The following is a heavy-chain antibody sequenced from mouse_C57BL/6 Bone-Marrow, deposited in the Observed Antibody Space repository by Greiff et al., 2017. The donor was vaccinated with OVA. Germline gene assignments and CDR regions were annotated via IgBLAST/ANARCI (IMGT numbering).Heavy chain of an antibody. J-gene: IGHJ4*01. V-gene: IGHV5-9-1*02. CDR1: GFTFSSYA. CDR2: ISSGGDYI. D-gene: IGHD2-3*01. Sequence: EVQGVESGEGLVKPGGSLKLSCAASGFTFSSYAMSWVRQTPEKRLEWVAYISSGGDYIYYADTVKGRFTISRDNARNTLYLQMSSLKSEDTAMYYCTRDGYSYYYAMDYWGQGTSVTVSS. CDR3: TRDGYSYYYAMDY.